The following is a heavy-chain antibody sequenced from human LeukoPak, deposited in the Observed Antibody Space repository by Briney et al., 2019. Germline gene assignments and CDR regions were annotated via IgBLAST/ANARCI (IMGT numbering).Heavy chain of an antibody. D-gene: IGHD6-19*01. V-gene: IGHV1-8*03. Sequence: ASVKVSCKASGYTFTSYGISWVRQATGQGLEWMGWMNPNSGNTGYAQKFQGRVTITRNTSISTAYMELSSLRSEDTAVYYCARAPRITDSSGWYYFDYWGQGTLVTVSS. J-gene: IGHJ4*02. CDR1: GYTFTSYG. CDR2: MNPNSGNT. CDR3: ARAPRITDSSGWYYFDY.